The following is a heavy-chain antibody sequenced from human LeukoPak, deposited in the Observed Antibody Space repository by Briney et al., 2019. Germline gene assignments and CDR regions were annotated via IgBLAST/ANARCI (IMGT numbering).Heavy chain of an antibody. D-gene: IGHD3-3*01. V-gene: IGHV4-61*02. CDR2: IYTSGST. J-gene: IGHJ3*02. CDR1: GGSIRSGSYY. Sequence: SETLSLTCTVSGGSIRSGSYYWSWIRQPAGKGLEWIGRIYTSGSTNYNPSLKTRVTMSVDTSKNQFSLKLSSVTAADTAVYYCARAFRGIFGVFEAFDIWGQGTMVTVSS. CDR3: ARAFRGIFGVFEAFDI.